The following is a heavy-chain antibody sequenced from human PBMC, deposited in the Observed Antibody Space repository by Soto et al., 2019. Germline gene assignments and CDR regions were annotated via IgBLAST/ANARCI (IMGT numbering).Heavy chain of an antibody. CDR3: AKQIRQLVRYYYYYGMDV. D-gene: IGHD6-6*01. CDR2: ISGSGGST. J-gene: IGHJ6*02. CDR1: GFTLSRYA. V-gene: IGHV3-23*01. Sequence: GASLNLSCKASGFTLSRYAISWVRQAPGKGLEWVSAISGSGGSTYYADSVKGRFTISRDNSKNTLYLQMNSLRAEDTAVYYCAKQIRQLVRYYYYYGMDVWGQGTTVTVSS.